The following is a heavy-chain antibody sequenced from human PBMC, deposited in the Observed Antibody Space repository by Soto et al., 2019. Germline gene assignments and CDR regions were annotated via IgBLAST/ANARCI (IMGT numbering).Heavy chain of an antibody. CDR1: GYTFTSYG. D-gene: IGHD2-15*01. J-gene: IGHJ4*02. V-gene: IGHV1-18*01. Sequence: ASVKVSCKASGYTFTSYGISWVRQAPGQGLEWMGWISAYNGNTNYAQKLQGRVTMTTDTSTSTAYMELRSLRSDDTAVYYCARDRWIVVVVAATGMDYWGQGTLVTVSS. CDR3: ARDRWIVVVVAATGMDY. CDR2: ISAYNGNT.